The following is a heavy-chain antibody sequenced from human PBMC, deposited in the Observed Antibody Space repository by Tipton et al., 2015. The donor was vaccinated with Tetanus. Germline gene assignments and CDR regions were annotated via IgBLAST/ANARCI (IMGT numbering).Heavy chain of an antibody. CDR1: GGSFSTYI. V-gene: IGHV1-69*01. CDR2: IIPIFGTI. Sequence: QLVQSGAEVKKPGSSVKVSCKTSGGSFSTYITSWVRQAPGQGLEWMGGIIPIFGTITYAQKFQGRVTLTADESTVTAYMELSSLRSEDAAVYYCVRPARYCSGGSCFLALDFWGQGTQVTVSS. J-gene: IGHJ4*02. D-gene: IGHD2-15*01. CDR3: VRPARYCSGGSCFLALDF.